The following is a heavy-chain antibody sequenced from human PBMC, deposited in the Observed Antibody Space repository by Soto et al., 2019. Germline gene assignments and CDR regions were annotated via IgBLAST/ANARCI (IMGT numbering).Heavy chain of an antibody. CDR1: GGSFSGYY. CDR3: ARVSSGREDAFDI. Sequence: QVQLQQWGAGLLKPSETLSLTCAVYGGSFSGYYWSWIRQPPGKGLEWIGEINHSGSTNYNPSLKSRVTISVDTSKNQCSLKLSSVTAADTAVYYCARVSSGREDAFDIWRQGTMVTVSS. CDR2: INHSGST. J-gene: IGHJ3*02. V-gene: IGHV4-34*01. D-gene: IGHD6-19*01.